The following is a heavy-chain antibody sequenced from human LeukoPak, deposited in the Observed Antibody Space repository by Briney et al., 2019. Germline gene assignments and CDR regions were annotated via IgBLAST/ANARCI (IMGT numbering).Heavy chain of an antibody. CDR3: ARGIAAAGYYFDY. V-gene: IGHV4-39*01. CDR1: GGSISSSSYY. Sequence: SETLSLTCTVSGGSISSSSYYWGWIRQPPGKGLEWIGSIYYSGSTYYNPSLKSRVTISVDTSKNQFSLKLSSVTAADTAVYYCARGIAAAGYYFDYWGQGTLVTVSP. D-gene: IGHD6-13*01. J-gene: IGHJ4*02. CDR2: IYYSGST.